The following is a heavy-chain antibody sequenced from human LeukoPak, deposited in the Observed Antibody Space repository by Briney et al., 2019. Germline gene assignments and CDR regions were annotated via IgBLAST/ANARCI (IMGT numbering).Heavy chain of an antibody. CDR3: AKGSSSSRPYYFDY. CDR2: ISSSGTTI. CDR1: GFTFSDYY. D-gene: IGHD6-6*01. V-gene: IGHV3-11*01. Sequence: GGSLRLSCAASGFTFSDYYMNWIRQAPGKGLEWVSYISSSGTTIYYADSVKGRFTVSRDNSKNTLYLQMNSLRVEDTAVYFCAKGSSSSRPYYFDYWGQGTLVTVSS. J-gene: IGHJ4*02.